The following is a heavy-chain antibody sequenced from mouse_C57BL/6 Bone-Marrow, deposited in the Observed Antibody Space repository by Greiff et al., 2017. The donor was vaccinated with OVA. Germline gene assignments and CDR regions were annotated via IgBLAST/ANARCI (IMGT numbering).Heavy chain of an antibody. D-gene: IGHD1-1*01. CDR2: IDPENGDT. J-gene: IGHJ4*01. Sequence: EVQRVESGAELVRPGASVKLSCTASGFNIKDDYMHWVKQRPEQGLEWIGWIDPENGDTEYASKFQGKATITADTSSNTAYLQLSSLTSEDTAVYYCIPYYYGSSCGQGTSVTVSS. V-gene: IGHV14-4*01. CDR1: GFNIKDDY. CDR3: IPYYYGSS.